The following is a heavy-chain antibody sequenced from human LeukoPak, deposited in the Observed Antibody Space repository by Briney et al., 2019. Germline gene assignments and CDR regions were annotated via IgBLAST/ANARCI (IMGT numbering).Heavy chain of an antibody. CDR3: ARGNDSSGFYYFDY. V-gene: IGHV3-21*01. Sequence: PGGSLRLSCAASGFTFSSYSMNWVRQAPGKWLEWVSSISSSSSYIYYADSVKGRFTISRDNAKNSLYLQMNSMRAEDTAVYYCARGNDSSGFYYFDYWGQGTLVTVSS. D-gene: IGHD3-22*01. CDR2: ISSSSSYI. J-gene: IGHJ4*02. CDR1: GFTFSSYS.